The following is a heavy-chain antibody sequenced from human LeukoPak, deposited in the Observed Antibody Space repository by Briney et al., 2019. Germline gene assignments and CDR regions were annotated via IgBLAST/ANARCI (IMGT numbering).Heavy chain of an antibody. CDR1: GGSISSYY. CDR2: IYHSGST. J-gene: IGHJ4*02. D-gene: IGHD4-23*01. V-gene: IGHV4-4*09. CDR3: ATLTTVVTAYYFDH. Sequence: SGTLSLTCTVSGGSISSYYWSWIRQPPGKGLEWIGYIYHSGSTDYNPSLKSRVTISVDTSKSQFSLRLTSETAADTAVYYCATLTTVVTAYYFDHWGQGTLVTVSS.